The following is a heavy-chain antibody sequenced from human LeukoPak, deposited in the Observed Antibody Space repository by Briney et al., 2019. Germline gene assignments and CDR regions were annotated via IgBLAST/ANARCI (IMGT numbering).Heavy chain of an antibody. J-gene: IGHJ5*02. CDR2: IYDSGST. V-gene: IGHV4-59*01. CDR1: GGSISSYY. CDR3: ARFTPQGYGWGGYNRFDP. D-gene: IGHD3-16*01. Sequence: SETLSLTCTVSGGSISSYYWSWIRQPPGKGLEWIGYIYDSGSTNYNPSLKSRVTISVDTSKNQFSLNLTSVTAADTAVYYCARFTPQGYGWGGYNRFDPWGQGTLVTVSS.